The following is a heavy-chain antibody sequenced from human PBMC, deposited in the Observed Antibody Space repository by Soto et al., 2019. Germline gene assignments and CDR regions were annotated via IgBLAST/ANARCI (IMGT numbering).Heavy chain of an antibody. J-gene: IGHJ4*02. CDR1: GGTFSSYA. V-gene: IGHV1-69*13. CDR3: ARGAQSLPRYYFDY. Sequence: SVKVSCKASGGTFSSYAISWVRQAPGQGLEWMGGIIPIFGTANYAQKFQGRVTITADEPTSTAYMELSSLRSEDTAVYYCARGAQSLPRYYFDYWGQGTLVTVSS. CDR2: IIPIFGTA. D-gene: IGHD3-9*01.